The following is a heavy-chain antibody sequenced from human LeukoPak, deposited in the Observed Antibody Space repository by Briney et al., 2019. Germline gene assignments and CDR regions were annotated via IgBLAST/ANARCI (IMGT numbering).Heavy chain of an antibody. D-gene: IGHD1-26*01. J-gene: IGHJ4*02. Sequence: GGSLRLSCAASGFPFNTCSMSWVRQAPGKGLEWVSYISSISSIIYYADSVKGRFTISRDNAKNSMYLQMNSLRAEDTAVYYCARDRLTSGSYFFDYWGQGTMVTVSS. CDR1: GFPFNTCS. V-gene: IGHV3-48*01. CDR3: ARDRLTSGSYFFDY. CDR2: ISSISSII.